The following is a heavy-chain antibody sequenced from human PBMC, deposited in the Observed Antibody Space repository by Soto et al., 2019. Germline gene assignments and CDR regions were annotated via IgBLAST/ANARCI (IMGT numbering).Heavy chain of an antibody. CDR3: EKDVRAVAGTAILYYYYGMDV. J-gene: IGHJ6*02. V-gene: IGHV1-69*01. CDR1: GGTFSSYA. CDR2: IIPIFGTA. D-gene: IGHD6-19*01. Sequence: KVSCKASGGTFSSYAISWVRQAPGQGLEWMGGIIPIFGTANYAQKFQGRVTITADESTSTDYKEQSSLRYEDTAVYYCEKDVRAVAGTAILYYYYGMDVWGQGTTVTVSS.